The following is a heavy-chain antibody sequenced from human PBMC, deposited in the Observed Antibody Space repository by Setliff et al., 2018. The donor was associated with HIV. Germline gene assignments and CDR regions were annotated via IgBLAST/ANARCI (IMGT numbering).Heavy chain of an antibody. J-gene: IGHJ5*02. CDR2: IIPMYGVT. CDR1: GGTFSSYV. CDR3: ALPYCSGGNCWSSASLPPAGWFDP. V-gene: IGHV1-69*05. D-gene: IGHD2-15*01. Sequence: GASVKVSCKASGGTFSSYVISWVRQAPGQGPEWMGGIIPMYGVTNYAQKFQGGVTITTDESTSTAYMELSSLRSEDTAVYYCALPYCSGGNCWSSASLPPAGWFDPWGQGTLVTVSS.